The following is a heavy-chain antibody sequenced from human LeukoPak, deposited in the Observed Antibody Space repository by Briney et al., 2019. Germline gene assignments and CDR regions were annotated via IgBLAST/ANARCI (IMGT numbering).Heavy chain of an antibody. D-gene: IGHD5-18*01. CDR2: INHSGST. J-gene: IGHJ4*02. V-gene: IGHV4-34*01. Sequence: SETLSLTCAVYGGSFSGNSWNWIRQPPGKGLEWIGEINHSGSTNYNPSLKSRITISIDTSKNQFSLKLTSVTAADTAVYYCAREELDVDTAMRNRVDYWGQGTLVTVSS. CDR3: AREELDVDTAMRNRVDY. CDR1: GGSFSGNS.